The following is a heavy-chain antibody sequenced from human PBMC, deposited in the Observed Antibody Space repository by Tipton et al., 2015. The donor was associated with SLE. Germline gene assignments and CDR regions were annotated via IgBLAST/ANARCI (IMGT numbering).Heavy chain of an antibody. CDR1: GGSSISSSFS. Sequence: TLSLTCTVSGGSSISSSFSWGWVRQSPRKGLEWIVNIFSRGGTYYSPSLKSRVTISVDTSKNQFSLKLTSVTAADTAVYYCARRYNWNYKDYFDYWGQGTPVTVSS. J-gene: IGHJ4*02. D-gene: IGHD1-7*01. CDR2: IFSRGGT. V-gene: IGHV4-39*01. CDR3: ARRYNWNYKDYFDY.